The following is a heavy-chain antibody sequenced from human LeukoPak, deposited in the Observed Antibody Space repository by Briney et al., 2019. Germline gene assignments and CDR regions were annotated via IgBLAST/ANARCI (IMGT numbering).Heavy chain of an antibody. Sequence: GRSLRLSCAASGFTFSSYAMHWVRQAPDKGLEWVAVISYDAINKFYADSVKGRFTISRDNSKNTLYLQMNSLRAEDTAVYYCAKTQRYCSSTSCHFDYWGQGTLVTVSS. CDR2: ISYDAINK. CDR3: AKTQRYCSSTSCHFDY. CDR1: GFTFSSYA. J-gene: IGHJ4*02. D-gene: IGHD2-2*01. V-gene: IGHV3-30*04.